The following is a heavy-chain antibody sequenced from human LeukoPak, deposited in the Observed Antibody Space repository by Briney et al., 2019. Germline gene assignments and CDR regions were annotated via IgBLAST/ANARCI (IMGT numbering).Heavy chain of an antibody. J-gene: IGHJ6*04. CDR3: ARGYYYYGMDV. V-gene: IGHV3-11*06. Sequence: GGSLRLSCAASGFTFSDYYMSWIRQAPGKGLEWVSYISSSSSYTNYADSVKGRFTISRDNAKNSLNLQMNSLRAEDTAVYYCARGYYYYGMDVWGKGTTVTVSS. CDR1: GFTFSDYY. CDR2: ISSSSSYT.